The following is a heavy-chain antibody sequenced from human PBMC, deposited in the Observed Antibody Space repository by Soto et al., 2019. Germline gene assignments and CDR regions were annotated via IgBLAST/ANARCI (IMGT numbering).Heavy chain of an antibody. CDR1: GGSISSSSYY. Sequence: QLQLQESGPGLVKPSETLSLTCTVSGGSISSSSYYWGWIRQPPGKGLEWIGSIYYSGSTYYNPSLKSRVTISVDTSKNQFSLKLSSVTAADTAVYYCATPMVRGVMGWFDPWGQGTLVTVSS. D-gene: IGHD3-10*01. CDR3: ATPMVRGVMGWFDP. J-gene: IGHJ5*02. CDR2: IYYSGST. V-gene: IGHV4-39*01.